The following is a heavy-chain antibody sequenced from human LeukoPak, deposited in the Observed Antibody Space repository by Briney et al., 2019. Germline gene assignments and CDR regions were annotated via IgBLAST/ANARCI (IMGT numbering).Heavy chain of an antibody. V-gene: IGHV3-66*01. J-gene: IGHJ4*02. CDR1: GFTFSSCE. CDR3: ARDSSSYYFDY. CDR2: IYTGGTT. Sequence: GGSLRLSCAASGFTFSSCEMNWVRQAPGKGLEWVSIIYTGGTTHYADSLNDRFTISRDDSINTLYLQMNSLRAEDTAVYYCARDSSSYYFDYWGQGTLVTVSS. D-gene: IGHD6-6*01.